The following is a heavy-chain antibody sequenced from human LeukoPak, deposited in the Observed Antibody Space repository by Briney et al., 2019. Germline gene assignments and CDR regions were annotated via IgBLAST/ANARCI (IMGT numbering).Heavy chain of an antibody. CDR1: GGSISSGDYY. CDR3: ASNGSRGSDVDY. Sequence: SETLSLTCTVSGGSISSGDYYWSWIRQPPGKGLEWIGYIYYSGSTYYNPSLKSRVTISVDTSKNQFSLKLSSVTAADTAVYYCASNGSRGSDVDYWGQGTLVTVSS. D-gene: IGHD3-22*01. V-gene: IGHV4-30-4*01. CDR2: IYYSGST. J-gene: IGHJ4*02.